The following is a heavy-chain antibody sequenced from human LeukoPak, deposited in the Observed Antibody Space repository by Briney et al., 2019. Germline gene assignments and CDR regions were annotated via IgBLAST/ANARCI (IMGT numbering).Heavy chain of an antibody. V-gene: IGHV3-53*01. CDR3: ARYYYYGSGSPDYGMDV. CDR2: IYSGGST. Sequence: GGSLRLSCAASGFTVSSNYMSWVRQAPGKGLEWVSVIYSGGSTYYADSVKGRFTISRDNSKNTLYLQMNSLRAEDTAVYYCARYYYYGSGSPDYGMDVWGQGTTVTVSS. D-gene: IGHD3-10*01. CDR1: GFTVSSNY. J-gene: IGHJ6*02.